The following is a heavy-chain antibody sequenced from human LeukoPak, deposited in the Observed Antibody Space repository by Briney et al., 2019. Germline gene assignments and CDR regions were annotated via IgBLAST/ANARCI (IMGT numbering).Heavy chain of an antibody. CDR1: GFTFSSYA. J-gene: IGHJ1*01. Sequence: GGSLRLSCAASGFTFSSYAMSWVRQAPGKGLEWVSAISGSGGSTYYADSVKGRFTISRVNSKNTLYLQMNSLRAEDTAVYYCAEVGVAAGYFQHWGQGTLVTVSS. D-gene: IGHD2-15*01. V-gene: IGHV3-23*01. CDR3: AEVGVAAGYFQH. CDR2: ISGSGGST.